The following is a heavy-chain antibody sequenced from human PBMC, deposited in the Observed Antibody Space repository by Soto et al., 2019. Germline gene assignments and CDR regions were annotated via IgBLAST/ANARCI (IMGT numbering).Heavy chain of an antibody. D-gene: IGHD3-3*01. V-gene: IGHV3-23*01. J-gene: IGHJ4*02. CDR2: VTGSGSGT. CDR1: GFTFNNYA. Sequence: GGSLRLSCVVSGFTFNNYAMVWVRQAPGKGLEWVSSVTGSGSGTYYTDSVKGRFTISRDNSKNTLYLQMNSLRGEDTAIYYCVKVLRDGVRCLDYWGQGTLVTVSS. CDR3: VKVLRDGVRCLDY.